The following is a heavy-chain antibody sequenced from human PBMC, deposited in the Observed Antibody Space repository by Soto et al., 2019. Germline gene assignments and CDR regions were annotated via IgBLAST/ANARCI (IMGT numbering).Heavy chain of an antibody. CDR1: GYTFTSYG. V-gene: IGHV1-18*01. CDR3: ASGWFGEFVYYFDY. D-gene: IGHD3-10*01. CDR2: ISVYNGNT. Sequence: VKVSCKASGYTFTSYGISWVRQAPGQGLEWMGWISVYNGNTNYAQKLQGRVTMTTDTSTSTAYMELRSLRSDDTAVYYCASGWFGEFVYYFDYWGQGTPVTVSS. J-gene: IGHJ4*02.